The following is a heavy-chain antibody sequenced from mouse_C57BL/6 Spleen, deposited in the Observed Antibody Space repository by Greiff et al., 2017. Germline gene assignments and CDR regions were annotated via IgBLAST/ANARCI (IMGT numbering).Heavy chain of an antibody. CDR3: ARGDYGSSYWYFDV. CDR2: IDPSDSYT. J-gene: IGHJ1*03. Sequence: QVQLQQPGAELVRPGTSVKLSCKASGYTFTSYWMHWVKQRPGQGLEWIGVIDPSDSYTNYNQKFKCKATLTVDTSSSTAYMQLSSLTSEDSAVYYCARGDYGSSYWYFDVWGTGTTVTVSS. D-gene: IGHD1-1*01. CDR1: GYTFTSYW. V-gene: IGHV1-59*01.